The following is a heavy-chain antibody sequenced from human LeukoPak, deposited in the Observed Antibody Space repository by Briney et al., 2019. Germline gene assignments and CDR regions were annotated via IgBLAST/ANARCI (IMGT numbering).Heavy chain of an antibody. CDR1: GFTFSSYG. V-gene: IGHV3-33*06. J-gene: IGHJ3*02. CDR2: IWYDGNNK. CDR3: AKGGFHDFWTGTSDALDI. D-gene: IGHD3-3*01. Sequence: LPGGSLRLSCAASGFTFSSYGMHWVRQAPGKGPEWVAVIWYDGNNKYYANSVKGQFIISRDNYKSTLYLQMNSLRAEDTALYYCAKGGFHDFWTGTSDALDIWGQGTMVTV.